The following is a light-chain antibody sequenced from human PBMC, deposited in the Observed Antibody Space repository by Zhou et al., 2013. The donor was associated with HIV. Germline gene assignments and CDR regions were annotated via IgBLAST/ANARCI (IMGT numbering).Light chain of an antibody. CDR2: AAS. Sequence: EIEMTQSPATLSVSSGEGAILSCRASQTISNNLAWYQQKPGQAPRLLIYAASTRATGIPARFSGSGSGTDFTLTISSLQSEDVAVYYCQKYYSAPLTFGGGTKVEIK. CDR1: QTISNN. J-gene: IGKJ4*01. V-gene: IGKV3-15*01. CDR3: QKYYSAPLT.